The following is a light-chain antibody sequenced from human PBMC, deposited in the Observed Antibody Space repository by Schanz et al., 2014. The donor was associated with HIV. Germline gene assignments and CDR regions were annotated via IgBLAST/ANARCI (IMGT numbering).Light chain of an antibody. CDR1: TSDVGGYDH. J-gene: IGLJ3*02. CDR2: DVD. V-gene: IGLV2-14*03. CDR3: SSYTNSSPWV. Sequence: QSALTQPASVSGSPGQSITISCTGTTSDVGGYDHVSWYQQHPGKAPKLMICDVDTRPSGISDRFSGSKSGNTASLTISGLRAEDEADYYCSSYTNSSPWVFGGGTKLTVL.